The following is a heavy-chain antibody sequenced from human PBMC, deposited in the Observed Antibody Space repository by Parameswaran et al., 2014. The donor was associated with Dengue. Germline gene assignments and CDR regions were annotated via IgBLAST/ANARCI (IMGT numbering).Heavy chain of an antibody. J-gene: IGHJ5*02. D-gene: IGHD3-3*01. CDR1: GGSISSSSYY. V-gene: IGHV4-39*01. CDR3: ARHSHDFWSGLRFDP. CDR2: IYYSGST. Sequence: SETLSLTCTVSGGSISSSSYYWGWIRQPPGKGLEWIGSIYYSGSTYYNPSLKSRVTISVDTSKNQFSLKLSSVTAADTAVYYCARHSHDFWSGLRFDPWGQGTLVTVSS.